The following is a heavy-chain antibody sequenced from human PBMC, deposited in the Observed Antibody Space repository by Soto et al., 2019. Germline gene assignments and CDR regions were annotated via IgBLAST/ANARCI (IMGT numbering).Heavy chain of an antibody. Sequence: QVQLQQWGAGLLKPSETLSLTCAVYGGSFSGYYWSWIRQPPGKGLEWIGEINHSGSTNYNPSLKSRFTMSVGTPKNQFPVKLRCVTAADRALFYCGTSPFRVVLQAGFYGGKEPLATVPS. CDR2: INHSGST. CDR1: GGSFSGYY. D-gene: IGHD2-2*01. V-gene: IGHV4-34*01. CDR3: GTSPFRVVLQAGFY. J-gene: IGHJ4*02.